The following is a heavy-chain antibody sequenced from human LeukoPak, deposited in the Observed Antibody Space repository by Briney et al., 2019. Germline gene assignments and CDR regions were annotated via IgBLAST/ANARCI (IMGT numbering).Heavy chain of an antibody. CDR1: GFTVSSNY. V-gene: IGHV3-66*02. J-gene: IGHJ4*02. Sequence: PGGSLRLSCAASGFTVSSNYMSWVRRAPGKGLEWVSAIYSGGSTYYADSVKGRFTISRDNSKNTLYLQMNSLRAEDTAVYYCARDRGTNYFDYWGQGTLVTVSS. CDR2: IYSGGST. CDR3: ARDRGTNYFDY. D-gene: IGHD3-10*01.